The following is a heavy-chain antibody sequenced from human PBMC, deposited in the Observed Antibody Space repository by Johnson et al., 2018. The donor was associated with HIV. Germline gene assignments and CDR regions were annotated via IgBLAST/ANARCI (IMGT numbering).Heavy chain of an antibody. Sequence: QVQLVESGGGVVQPGGSLRLSCAASGFTFSSYGMHWVRQAPGKGLEWVSVIYSGGSTYYADSVKGRFTISRDNSKNTLYLQMNSLRAEDTAVYYCARESDILTGYPNAFDIWGQGTMVTVSS. CDR1: GFTFSSYG. D-gene: IGHD3-9*01. CDR3: ARESDILTGYPNAFDI. J-gene: IGHJ3*02. V-gene: IGHV3-NL1*01. CDR2: IYSGGST.